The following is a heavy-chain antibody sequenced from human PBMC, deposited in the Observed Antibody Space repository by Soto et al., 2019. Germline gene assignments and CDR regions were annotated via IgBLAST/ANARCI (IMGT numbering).Heavy chain of an antibody. J-gene: IGHJ4*02. Sequence: SDTLALTYTVSVGSISSSYWCWIRQPPGKGLEWIGYIYYSGSTNYNPSLKSRVTISVDTSKNQFSLKLSSVTAADTAVYYCARAYGYYFDYWGQGTLVTVS. V-gene: IGHV4-59*01. D-gene: IGHD4-17*01. CDR1: VGSISSSY. CDR3: ARAYGYYFDY. CDR2: IYYSGST.